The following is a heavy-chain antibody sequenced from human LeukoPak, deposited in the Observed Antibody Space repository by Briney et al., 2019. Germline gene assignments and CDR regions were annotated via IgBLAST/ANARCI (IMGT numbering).Heavy chain of an antibody. CDR1: GFTFSSYA. D-gene: IGHD2-2*01. CDR2: ISYDGSNK. CDR3: ARDRVGVQVPAANTNWFDP. J-gene: IGHJ5*02. Sequence: GRSLGLSCAASGFTFSSYAMHWVRQAPGKGLEWVAVISYDGSNKYYADSVKGRFTISRDNSKNTLYLQMNSLRAEDTAVYYCARDRVGVQVPAANTNWFDPWGQGTLVTVSS. V-gene: IGHV3-30-3*01.